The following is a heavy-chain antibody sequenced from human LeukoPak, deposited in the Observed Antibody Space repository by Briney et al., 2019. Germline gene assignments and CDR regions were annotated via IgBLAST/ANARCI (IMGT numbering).Heavy chain of an antibody. CDR2: ISYDGSNK. J-gene: IGHJ4*02. V-gene: IGHV3-30-3*01. Sequence: GGSLRLSCAASGFTFSSYAMHWVRQAPGKGLEWVAVISYDGSNKYYADSVKGRFTISRDNSKSTLYLQMNSLRAEDTAVYYCARVGVAGTGYWGQGTLVTVSS. CDR3: ARVGVAGTGY. CDR1: GFTFSSYA. D-gene: IGHD6-19*01.